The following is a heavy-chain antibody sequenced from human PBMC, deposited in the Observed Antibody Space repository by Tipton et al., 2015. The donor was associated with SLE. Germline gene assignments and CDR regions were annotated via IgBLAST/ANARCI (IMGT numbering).Heavy chain of an antibody. CDR1: GYTFINFG. CDR3: ARAAACDHNYYWYMDV. V-gene: IGHV1-18*01. D-gene: IGHD6-25*01. CDR2: ISAYNGHT. Sequence: QLVQSGAEVRKPGASVKVSCKASGYTFINFGIHWVRQAPGQGLEWMGWISAYNGHTNYAQKVQGRVTMTTDASTSTAYMELRTLKSDDTAVYFCARAAACDHNYYWYMDVWGKGTTVTVSS. J-gene: IGHJ6*03.